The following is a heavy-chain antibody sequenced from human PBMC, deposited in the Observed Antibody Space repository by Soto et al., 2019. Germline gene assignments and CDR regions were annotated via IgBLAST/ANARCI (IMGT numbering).Heavy chain of an antibody. CDR2: IYYSGST. CDR1: GGSISSYY. J-gene: IGHJ5*02. Sequence: SETLSLTCTVSGGSISSYYWSWIRQPPGKGLEWIGYIYYSGSTNYNPSLKSRVTISVDTSKNQFSLKLSSVTAADTAVYYCARAGIAAAGGHNWFDPWGQGTLVTVSS. V-gene: IGHV4-59*01. D-gene: IGHD6-13*01. CDR3: ARAGIAAAGGHNWFDP.